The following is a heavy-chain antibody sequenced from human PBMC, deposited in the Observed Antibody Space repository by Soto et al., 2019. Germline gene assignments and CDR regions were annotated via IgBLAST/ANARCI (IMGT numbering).Heavy chain of an antibody. CDR3: ARRTPSTPVTVFDC. J-gene: IGHJ4*02. D-gene: IGHD2-2*01. Sequence: GGSLRLSCSASGFMFNTYTMNWVLQAPGKGLEWVSATDGAGGSAYYADSVKGRFTISRDNVRNTLFLQMNSLRAEDTAVYYCARRTPSTPVTVFDCWGQGTLVTVXS. V-gene: IGHV3-23*01. CDR1: GFMFNTYT. CDR2: TDGAGGSA.